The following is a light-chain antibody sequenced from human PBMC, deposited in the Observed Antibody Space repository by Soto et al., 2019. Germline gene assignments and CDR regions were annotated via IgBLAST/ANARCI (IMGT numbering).Light chain of an antibody. J-gene: IGLJ2*01. CDR1: SSDVVGYNY. CDR2: DVS. CDR3: SSYTSSSTLVV. Sequence: QSALTQPASVSGSPGQSITISCTGTSSDVVGYNYVSWYQQHPGKAPIRVIYDVSNRPSGVSNRFSGSKSGNTASLTISGLQAEDEADYYCSSYTSSSTLVVFGGGTKLTVL. V-gene: IGLV2-14*01.